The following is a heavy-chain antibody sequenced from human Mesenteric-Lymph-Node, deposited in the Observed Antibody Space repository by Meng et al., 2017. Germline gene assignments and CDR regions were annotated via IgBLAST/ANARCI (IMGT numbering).Heavy chain of an antibody. CDR2: INPNSGGT. J-gene: IGHJ4*02. Sequence: ASVKVSCKAAGHSFISYGINWVRQAPGQGLEWLGRINPNSGGTNYAQKFQGRVTMTRDTSITTAYMELSRLRSDDTAVYYCARDSPGLGRWGQGTLVTVSS. CDR1: GHSFISYG. V-gene: IGHV1-2*06. D-gene: IGHD3-16*01. CDR3: ARDSPGLGR.